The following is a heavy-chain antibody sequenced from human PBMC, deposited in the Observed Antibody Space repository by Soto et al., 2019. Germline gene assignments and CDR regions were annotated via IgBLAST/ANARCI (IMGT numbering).Heavy chain of an antibody. J-gene: IGHJ5*02. D-gene: IGHD2-2*01. Sequence: QVQPVESGGGVVQPGRSLRLSCAASGFTFSSYAMHWVRQAPGKGLEWVAVISYDGSNKYYADSVKGRFTISRDNSKNTLYLQMNSLRAEDTAVYYCARDRRYCISTSCYANWFDPWGQGTLVTVSS. CDR3: ARDRRYCISTSCYANWFDP. V-gene: IGHV3-30-3*01. CDR1: GFTFSSYA. CDR2: ISYDGSNK.